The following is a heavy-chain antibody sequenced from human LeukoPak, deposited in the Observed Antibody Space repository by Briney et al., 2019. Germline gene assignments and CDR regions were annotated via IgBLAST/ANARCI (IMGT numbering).Heavy chain of an antibody. CDR2: ISSRSRTI. D-gene: IGHD3-22*01. V-gene: IGHV3-48*01. Sequence: PGGSLRLSCAASGFTFSSYSMNWVRPAPGKGLEWVSYISSRSRTIYYADPVKGRFTISRDNAKNSLYLQMNSLRAEDTAVYYCARDEYYYDSSGYYFPGGLHYWGQGTLVIVSS. CDR1: GFTFSSYS. CDR3: ARDEYYYDSSGYYFPGGLHY. J-gene: IGHJ4*02.